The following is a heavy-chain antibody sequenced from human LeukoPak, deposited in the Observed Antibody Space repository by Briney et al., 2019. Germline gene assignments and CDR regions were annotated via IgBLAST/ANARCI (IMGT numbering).Heavy chain of an antibody. V-gene: IGHV4-34*01. J-gene: IGHJ4*02. D-gene: IGHD1-1*01. CDR2: INHSGST. CDR3: ASTMLDWNDGVYDD. CDR1: GGSFSGYY. Sequence: TSETLSLTCAVYGGSFSGYYWSWIRQPPGKGLEWIGEINHSGSTNYNPSLKSRVTISVDTSKNQFSLKLTSVTAADTAVYFCASTMLDWNDGVYDDWGQGILVTVSS.